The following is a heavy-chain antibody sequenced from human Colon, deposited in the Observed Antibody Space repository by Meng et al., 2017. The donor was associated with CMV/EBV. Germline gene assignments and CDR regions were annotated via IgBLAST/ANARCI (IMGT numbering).Heavy chain of an antibody. CDR1: GFLLTTTGAG. D-gene: IGHD2-8*02. V-gene: IGHV2-5*02. J-gene: IGHJ4*02. CDR2: IHWDDDK. CDR3: ARHSLTILTD. Sequence: LKASGAALVKPTHPLPLTCAFSGFLLTTTGAGVAWVRQPTGKAPEFLAIIHWDDDKRYSPSLKNRLNITKDTSKNQVVLSMTDLDPADTGTFYCARHSLTILTDWGQGALVTVSS.